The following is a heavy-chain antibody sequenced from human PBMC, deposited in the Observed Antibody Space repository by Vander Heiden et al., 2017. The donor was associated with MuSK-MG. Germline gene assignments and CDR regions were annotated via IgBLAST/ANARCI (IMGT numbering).Heavy chain of an antibody. CDR2: ISGSGGST. CDR1: RFPLRRYG. J-gene: IGHJ4*02. Sequence: EVQLFESGECPVQPGGSLSLSWSASRFPLRRYGMTLVRQGPGKGMGGVSAISGSGGSTYYADSVKGRFTIARDNSKNTLYLQMNSLRAEDTAVYYCAKDLQDYDILTGYSTNDYWGQGTLVTVSS. D-gene: IGHD3-9*01. V-gene: IGHV3-23*01. CDR3: AKDLQDYDILTGYSTNDY.